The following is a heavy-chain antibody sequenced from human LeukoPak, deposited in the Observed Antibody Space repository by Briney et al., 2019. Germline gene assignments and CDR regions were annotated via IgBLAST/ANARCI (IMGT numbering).Heavy chain of an antibody. J-gene: IGHJ4*02. Sequence: GRSLRLSCAASGFTFSSYGMHWVRQAPGKGLEWVAVISDNGNNKYYTDSVKGRFTISRDNSKNTLYLQMNSLRTEDTAVYYCAKTRRISGTYRDSFDYWGQGTLVTVSS. CDR2: ISDNGNNK. CDR1: GFTFSSYG. CDR3: AKTRRISGTYRDSFDY. D-gene: IGHD1-7*01. V-gene: IGHV3-30*18.